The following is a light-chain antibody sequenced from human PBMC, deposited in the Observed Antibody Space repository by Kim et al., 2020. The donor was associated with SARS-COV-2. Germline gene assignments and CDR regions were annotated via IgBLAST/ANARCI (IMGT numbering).Light chain of an antibody. V-gene: IGLV3-21*04. CDR3: QVWDSSSDHVV. CDR1: NIGSKS. J-gene: IGLJ2*01. CDR2: YDS. Sequence: APGKTARMTCGGNNIGSKSVHWYQQKPGQATVLVIYYDSDRPAGIPERFSGSNSGNTATLTISRVEAGDEADYYCQVWDSSSDHVVFGGGTQLTVL.